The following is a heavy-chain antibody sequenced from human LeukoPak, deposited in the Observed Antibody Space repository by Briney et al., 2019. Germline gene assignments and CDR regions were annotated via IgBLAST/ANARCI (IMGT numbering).Heavy chain of an antibody. CDR1: GYTFTDNY. CDR2: INPNSGST. J-gene: IGHJ5*02. CDR3: ARGASYYASGSFFP. D-gene: IGHD3-10*01. V-gene: IGHV1-2*02. Sequence: ASVKVSCKASGYTFTDNYIFWIRQAPGQGLDWMGWINPNSGSTRYAHEYEGRVTKTKDTSINTVYMDLSSLTSDDTAVYYCARGASYYASGSFFPWGQGTLVTVSS.